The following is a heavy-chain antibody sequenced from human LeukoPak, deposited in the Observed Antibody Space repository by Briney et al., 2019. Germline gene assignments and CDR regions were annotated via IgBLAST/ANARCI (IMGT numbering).Heavy chain of an antibody. D-gene: IGHD2-2*01. CDR2: IYYSGST. Sequence: SETLSLTCAVYGGSISSSSYYWGWIRQPPGKGLEWIGYIYYSGSTNYNPSLKSRVTISVDTSKNQFSLKLSSVTAADTAVYYCARVNCSSTSCYGGLFDYWGQGTLVTVSS. CDR1: GGSISSSSYY. J-gene: IGHJ4*02. V-gene: IGHV4-61*05. CDR3: ARVNCSSTSCYGGLFDY.